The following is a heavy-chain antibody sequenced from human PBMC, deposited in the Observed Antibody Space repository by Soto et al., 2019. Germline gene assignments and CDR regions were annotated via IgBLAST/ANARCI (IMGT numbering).Heavy chain of an antibody. V-gene: IGHV3-30-3*01. CDR3: ARSPVDP. Sequence: GGSLRLSCTASGFTFSSNAMHWVRQAPGKGLEWVAVISYDGSNKYYTDSMKGRFTISRDNSKNTLYLQMNSLRVEDTAVYYCARSPVDPWGQGTLVTVSS. D-gene: IGHD6-19*01. CDR1: GFTFSSNA. CDR2: ISYDGSNK. J-gene: IGHJ5*02.